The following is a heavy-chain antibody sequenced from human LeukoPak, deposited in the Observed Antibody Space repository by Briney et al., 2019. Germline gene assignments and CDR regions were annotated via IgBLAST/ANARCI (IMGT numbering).Heavy chain of an antibody. D-gene: IGHD7-27*01. CDR1: GSTFSTYT. CDR3: AIDPNWGTHS. Sequence: GGSLRLSCAASGSTFSTYTMYWVRHPPGKRLERVSIIGNNGGGIHYADSVKGRFTISRDNSKNALYLQMNSLRVEDTAVYYCAIDPNWGTHSWGQGVLVTVSS. V-gene: IGHV3-23*01. J-gene: IGHJ4*02. CDR2: IGNNGGGI.